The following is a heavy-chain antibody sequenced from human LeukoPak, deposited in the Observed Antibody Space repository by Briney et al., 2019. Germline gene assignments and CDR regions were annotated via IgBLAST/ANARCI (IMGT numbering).Heavy chain of an antibody. CDR3: ARADKGIDSSWYYWFDP. CDR1: GYTFTSYG. D-gene: IGHD6-13*01. V-gene: IGHV1-18*01. CDR2: ISAYNGNT. J-gene: IGHJ5*02. Sequence: ASVKVSCKASGYTFTSYGISWVRQAPGQGLEWMGWISAYNGNTNYAQKLQGRVTMTTDTSTSTAYMELRSLRSDDTAVYHCARADKGIDSSWYYWFDPWGQGTLVTVSS.